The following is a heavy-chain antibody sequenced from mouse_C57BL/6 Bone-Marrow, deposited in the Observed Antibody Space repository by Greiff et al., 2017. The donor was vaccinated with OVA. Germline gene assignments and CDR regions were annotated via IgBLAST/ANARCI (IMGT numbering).Heavy chain of an antibody. D-gene: IGHD2-5*01. Sequence: QVQLKQSGAELVRPGASVKMSCKASGYTFTSYNMHWVKQTPRQGLEWIGAIDPETGGTAYNQKFKGKAILTADKSSSTAYMELRSLTSEDSAVYYCTRWGAYYSNLGYWGQGTTLTVSS. V-gene: IGHV1-15*01. CDR3: TRWGAYYSNLGY. CDR2: IDPETGGT. J-gene: IGHJ2*01. CDR1: GYTFTSYN.